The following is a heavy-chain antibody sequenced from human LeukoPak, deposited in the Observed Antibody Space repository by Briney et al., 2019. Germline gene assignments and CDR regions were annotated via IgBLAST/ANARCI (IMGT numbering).Heavy chain of an antibody. CDR1: GGSISSNNYY. V-gene: IGHV4-39*02. Sequence: SETLSLTCSVSGGSISSNNYYWSWIRQPPGKGLQWIGTISYSGNTYYNPSLESRVIMSADTSNNHLSLNLNSLTAADTAVYYCARLAMRYGSGSYFDPWGQGTLVTVSS. CDR3: ARLAMRYGSGSYFDP. J-gene: IGHJ5*02. D-gene: IGHD3-10*01. CDR2: ISYSGNT.